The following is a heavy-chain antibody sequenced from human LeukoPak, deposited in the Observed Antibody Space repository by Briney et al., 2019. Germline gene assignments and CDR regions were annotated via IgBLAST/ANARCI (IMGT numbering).Heavy chain of an antibody. CDR2: IGNTGRTI. J-gene: IGHJ4*02. V-gene: IGHV3-48*03. CDR1: GFTFSSYE. CDR3: VRGGRYFFDF. Sequence: GGSLRLSCAASGFTFSSYEMNWVRQAPGRGLEWVSYIGNTGRTIYYADSVQGRFTISRDNAKNSLYLQMNSLRAEDTAIYYCVRGGRYFFDFWGQGTLVTVSS. D-gene: IGHD1-14*01.